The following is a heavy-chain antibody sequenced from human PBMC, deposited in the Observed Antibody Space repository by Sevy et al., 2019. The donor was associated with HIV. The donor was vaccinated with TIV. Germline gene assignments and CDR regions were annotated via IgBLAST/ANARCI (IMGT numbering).Heavy chain of an antibody. V-gene: IGHV3-74*01. J-gene: IGHJ6*02. CDR1: GFTFSSYW. D-gene: IGHD6-19*01. CDR3: ARDKSGYSSGWEVRYYYYGMDV. CDR2: INSDGSST. Sequence: GGSLRLPCAASGFTFSSYWMHWVRQAPGKGLVWVSRINSDGSSTSYADSVKGRFTISRDNAKNTLYPQMNSLRAEDTAVYYCARDKSGYSSGWEVRYYYYGMDVWGQGTTVTVSS.